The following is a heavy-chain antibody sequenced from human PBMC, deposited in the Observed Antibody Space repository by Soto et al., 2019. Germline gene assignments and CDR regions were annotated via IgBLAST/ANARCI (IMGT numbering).Heavy chain of an antibody. Sequence: GGSLRLSCAASGFTFSSYWMHLVRQAPGKGLVWVSRINSDGSSTSYADSVKGRFTISRDNSKNTLYLQMNSLRAEDTAVYYCAKAPKPSTYYDFWSGYRNDPYYYYYMDVWGKGTTVTVSS. D-gene: IGHD3-3*01. J-gene: IGHJ6*03. CDR3: AKAPKPSTYYDFWSGYRNDPYYYYYMDV. CDR2: INSDGSST. CDR1: GFTFSSYW. V-gene: IGHV3-74*01.